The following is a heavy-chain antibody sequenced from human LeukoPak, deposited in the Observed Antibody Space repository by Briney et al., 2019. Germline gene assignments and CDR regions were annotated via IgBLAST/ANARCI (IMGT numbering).Heavy chain of an antibody. J-gene: IGHJ3*02. Sequence: GGSLRLSCGASGVTVSNNYMSWVRQAPGKGLQWVSVIYPGGNIYYADSVKGRFIISRGNSKNTLSLQMNSLTADDTAVYYCVRGPRYYDDSGFHYGVFDIWGQGTLVTVSS. CDR2: IYPGGNI. V-gene: IGHV3-53*01. CDR3: VRGPRYYDDSGFHYGVFDI. D-gene: IGHD3-22*01. CDR1: GVTVSNNY.